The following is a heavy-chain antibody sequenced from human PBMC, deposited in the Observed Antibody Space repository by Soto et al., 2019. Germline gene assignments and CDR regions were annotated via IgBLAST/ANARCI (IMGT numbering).Heavy chain of an antibody. CDR1: GGSISSSSYY. D-gene: IGHD5-18*01. CDR2: VYYSGST. V-gene: IGHV4-39*01. CDR3: ARQRANIAMDFYX. J-gene: IGHJ4*02. Sequence: SETLSLTCTVSGGSISSSSYYWGWIRQPPGKGLELIGSVYYSGSTYYNPSLTSRVTIYVETSKNQFSLKLSSVTAADTAVYYCARQRANIAMDFYXWGQVTLFTVSX.